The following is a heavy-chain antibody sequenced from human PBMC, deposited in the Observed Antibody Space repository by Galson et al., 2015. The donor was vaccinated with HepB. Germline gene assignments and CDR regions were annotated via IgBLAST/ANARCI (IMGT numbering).Heavy chain of an antibody. J-gene: IGHJ6*02. CDR3: AREGDYYDSSGFSLYGMDV. CDR1: GFTFNSYA. D-gene: IGHD3-22*01. V-gene: IGHV3-30-3*01. Sequence: SLRLSCAASGFTFNSYAMHWVRQAPGKGLEWVAVISYDGSNKYYADSEKGRFTISRDNSKNTLYLQMNSLRAEDTAVYYCAREGDYYDSSGFSLYGMDVWGQGTTVTVSS. CDR2: ISYDGSNK.